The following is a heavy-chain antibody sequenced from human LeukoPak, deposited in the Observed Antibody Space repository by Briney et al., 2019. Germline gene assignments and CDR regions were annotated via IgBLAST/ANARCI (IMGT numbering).Heavy chain of an antibody. Sequence: GASVKVSCKASGYTFTGYYMHWVRQAPGQGLEWMGWINPSSGGTNYAQNFQGRVTMTGDTSISTAYMELNNLRSDDMTVYYCARATSGYKFDYWGQGTLVTVSS. CDR3: ARATSGYKFDY. V-gene: IGHV1-2*02. CDR1: GYTFTGYY. D-gene: IGHD5-12*01. J-gene: IGHJ4*02. CDR2: INPSSGGT.